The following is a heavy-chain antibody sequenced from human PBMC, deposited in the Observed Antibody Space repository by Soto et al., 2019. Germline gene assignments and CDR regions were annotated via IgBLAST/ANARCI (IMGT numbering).Heavy chain of an antibody. V-gene: IGHV3-30*18. CDR2: ISYDGSNK. CDR3: AKHRVERFCSGGSCYSDFDY. Sequence: QVQLVESGGVVVQPGRSLILSCVASGFTLITYGRHWVSQAPVKGLEWVAVISYDGSNKYYADSLKGRFTISRDNSKNTLYLQMNSLRADDTAVYHCAKHRVERFCSGGSCYSDFDYWGQGTLVTVSS. CDR1: GFTLITYG. J-gene: IGHJ4*02. D-gene: IGHD2-15*01.